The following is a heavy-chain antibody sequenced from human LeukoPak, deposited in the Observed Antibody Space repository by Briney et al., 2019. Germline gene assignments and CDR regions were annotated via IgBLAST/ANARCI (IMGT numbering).Heavy chain of an antibody. CDR3: AKDIRPRSKLLLLRAFDY. D-gene: IGHD2-15*01. J-gene: IGHJ4*02. CDR1: GFTFDDYA. Sequence: PGRSLRLSCAASGFTFDDYAMHWVRQAPGKGLEWVSGISWNSGSIGYADSVKGRFTISRDNAKNSLYLQMNSLRAEDMALYYCAKDIRPRSKLLLLRAFDYWGQETLVTVSS. V-gene: IGHV3-9*03. CDR2: ISWNSGSI.